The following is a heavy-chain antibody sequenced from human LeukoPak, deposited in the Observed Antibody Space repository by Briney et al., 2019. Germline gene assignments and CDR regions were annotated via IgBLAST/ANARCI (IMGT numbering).Heavy chain of an antibody. V-gene: IGHV4-4*07. CDR1: GGSISSYY. CDR2: IYTSGST. J-gene: IGHJ4*02. Sequence: SETLSLTCTVSGGSISSYYWSWIRQPAGKGLEWIGRIYTSGSTNYNPSLKSRVTMSVDTSKNQFSLRLSSVTAADTAVYYCARDRKVRGVFDYWGQGTLVTVSS. CDR3: ARDRKVRGVFDY. D-gene: IGHD3-10*01.